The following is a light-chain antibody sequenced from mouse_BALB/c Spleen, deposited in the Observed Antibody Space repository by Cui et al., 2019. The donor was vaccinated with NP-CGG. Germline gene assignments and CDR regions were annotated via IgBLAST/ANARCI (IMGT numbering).Light chain of an antibody. CDR2: GTN. CDR3: ALWYSNHWV. CDR1: TGAVTTSNY. Sequence: QAVVTQESALTTSPGETVTLTCRSSTGAVTTSNYANWVQEKPDHLFTVLIGGTNNRAPGVPARFSGSLIGDKAAITITGAQTDDEAIYFCALWYSNHWVFGGGTKLTVL. V-gene: IGLV1*01. J-gene: IGLJ1*01.